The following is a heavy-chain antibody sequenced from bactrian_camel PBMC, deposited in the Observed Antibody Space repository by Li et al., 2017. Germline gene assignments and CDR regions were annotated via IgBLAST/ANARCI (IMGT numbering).Heavy chain of an antibody. CDR1: GFTFTSYG. J-gene: IGHJ4*01. V-gene: IGHV3S40*01. Sequence: DVQLVESGGGLVQPGGSLRLSCAASGFTFTSYGMLWVRQAPGKGLEWVSGVTSGGGVSLYYADSVKGRFTISRDNAKNMVYLQMNSLKIDDTAMYYCANLDGHYRGQGTQVTVSS. CDR2: VTSGGGVSL. CDR3: ANLDGHY.